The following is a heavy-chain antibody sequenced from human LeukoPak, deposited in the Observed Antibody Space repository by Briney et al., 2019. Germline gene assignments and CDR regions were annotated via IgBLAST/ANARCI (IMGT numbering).Heavy chain of an antibody. D-gene: IGHD1-20*01. CDR3: AKARSITGSRSPNWFDP. CDR2: IRYDGSNK. CDR1: GFTFSSYG. V-gene: IGHV3-30*02. Sequence: GGSLRLSCAASGFTFSSYGMHWVRQAPGKGLGWVGFIRYDGSNKYYADSVKGRFTISRDNSKHTLYLPMNSLRAEDTAVYYCAKARSITGSRSPNWFDPWGQGTLVTVS. J-gene: IGHJ5*02.